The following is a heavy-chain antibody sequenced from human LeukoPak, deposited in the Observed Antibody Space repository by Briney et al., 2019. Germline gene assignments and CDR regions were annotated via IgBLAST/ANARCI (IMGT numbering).Heavy chain of an antibody. Sequence: GGSLRLSCAASGFTFNSYAMSWVRQAPGKGLVWVSAISDSRGDTYYAGSVKGRFTTSRDNSKNTLYLQMNSLRAEDTAVYYCAKDLPGATGTTGTDSYFYGMDVWGQGTTVTVSS. CDR2: ISDSRGDT. J-gene: IGHJ6*02. CDR1: GFTFNSYA. D-gene: IGHD1-1*01. V-gene: IGHV3-23*01. CDR3: AKDLPGATGTTGTDSYFYGMDV.